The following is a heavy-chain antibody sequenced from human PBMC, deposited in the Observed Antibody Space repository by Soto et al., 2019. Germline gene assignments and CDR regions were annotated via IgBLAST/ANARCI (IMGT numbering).Heavy chain of an antibody. CDR1: GFTFGDYA. CDR2: IRSKAYGGTT. J-gene: IGHJ4*02. V-gene: IGHV3-49*03. Sequence: EVQLVESGGGLVQPGRSLRLSCTASGFTFGDYAMSWFRQAPGKGLEWVGFIRSKAYGGTTEYAASVKGRFTISRDDSKSIAYLQMNSLKTEDTAVYYCTRDIGTVVIIGEVYFDYWGQGTLVTVSS. CDR3: TRDIGTVVIIGEVYFDY. D-gene: IGHD3-3*01.